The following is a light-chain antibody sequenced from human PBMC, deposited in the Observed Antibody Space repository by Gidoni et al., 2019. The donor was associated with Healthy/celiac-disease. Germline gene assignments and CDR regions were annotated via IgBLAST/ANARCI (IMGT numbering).Light chain of an antibody. CDR3: QNYKNVPWG. CDR1: QDIKNF. CDR2: AAS. J-gene: IGKJ1*01. Sequence: DIQMTQSPSSLSASVGDRVTITCRATQDIKNFLAWYQQRPGKVPKLLIHAASNLESGVPSRFSGSGSGTEFTLTISGLQPEDFATYYCQNYKNVPWGFXXXTKVDIK. V-gene: IGKV1-27*01.